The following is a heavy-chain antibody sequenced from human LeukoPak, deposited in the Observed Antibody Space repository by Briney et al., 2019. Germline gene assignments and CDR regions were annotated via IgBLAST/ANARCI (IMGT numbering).Heavy chain of an antibody. CDR2: IYYSGST. CDR1: GGSISSYY. J-gene: IGHJ6*03. Sequence: PSETLSLTCTVSGGSISSYYWSWIRQPPGKGLEWIGYIYYSGSTNYNPSLKSRVTISVDTSKNQFSLKLTSVTAADTAVYYCARETSQKGAHYMDVWGKGTTVTISS. CDR3: ARETSQKGAHYMDV. D-gene: IGHD3-16*01. V-gene: IGHV4-59*01.